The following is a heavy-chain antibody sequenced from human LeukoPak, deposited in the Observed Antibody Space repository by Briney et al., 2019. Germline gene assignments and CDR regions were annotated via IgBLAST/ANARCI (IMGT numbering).Heavy chain of an antibody. Sequence: PGGSLRLSCAVSGFTVISNYMSWVRQAPGKGLEWGSVIYSGGSTYYADSVKGRFTISRDNSKNTLYLQMNSLRAEDTAVYYCARELGYCSGASCYFKYYGMDVWGQGTTVTVFS. V-gene: IGHV3-53*01. J-gene: IGHJ6*02. D-gene: IGHD2-15*01. CDR3: ARELGYCSGASCYFKYYGMDV. CDR2: IYSGGST. CDR1: GFTVISNY.